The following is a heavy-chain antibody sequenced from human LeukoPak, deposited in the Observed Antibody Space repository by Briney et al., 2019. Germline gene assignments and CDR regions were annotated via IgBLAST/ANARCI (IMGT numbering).Heavy chain of an antibody. CDR3: AKDDGWAIGYYYGMDV. CDR1: GFTFSSYG. CDR2: ISYDGSNK. D-gene: IGHD6-19*01. Sequence: PGRSLRLSCAASGFTFSSYGMHWVRQAPGKGLEWVAVISYDGSNKYYADSVKGRFTISRDNSKNTLYLQMNSLRAEDTAVYYCAKDDGWAIGYYYGMDVWGQGTTVTVSS. V-gene: IGHV3-30*18. J-gene: IGHJ6*02.